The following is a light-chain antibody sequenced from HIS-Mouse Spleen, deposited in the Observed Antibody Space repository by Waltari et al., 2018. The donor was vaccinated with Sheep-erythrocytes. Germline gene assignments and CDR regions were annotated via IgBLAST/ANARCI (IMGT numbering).Light chain of an antibody. CDR2: DVS. V-gene: IGLV2-11*01. CDR1: SSDFGGSNY. Sequence: QSALTQPRSVSGSPGQSVTISCTGTSSDFGGSNYVPWYQQHPGKAPKLMIYDVSKRPSGVPDRFSGSKSGNTASLTISGLQAEDEADYYCCSYAGSYNHVFATGTKVTVL. J-gene: IGLJ1*01. CDR3: CSYAGSYNHV.